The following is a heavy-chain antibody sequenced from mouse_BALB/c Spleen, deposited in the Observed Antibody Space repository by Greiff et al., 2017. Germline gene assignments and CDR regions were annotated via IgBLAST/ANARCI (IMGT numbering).Heavy chain of an antibody. CDR1: GDSITSGY. CDR3: ARLRRGYAMDY. CDR2: ISYSGSS. J-gene: IGHJ4*01. Sequence: EVQLQESGPSLVKPSQTLSITCSVTGDSITSGYWNWIRKFPGNKLEYMGYISYSGSSYYNQSLKSRIAITRDTTKNQYYLQLKSATTEDTATYYCARLRRGYAMDYWGQGTSVTVSS. V-gene: IGHV3-8*02. D-gene: IGHD2-12*01.